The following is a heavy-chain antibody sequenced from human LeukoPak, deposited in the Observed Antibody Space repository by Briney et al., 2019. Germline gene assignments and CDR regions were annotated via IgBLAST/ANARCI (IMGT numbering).Heavy chain of an antibody. D-gene: IGHD3-22*01. V-gene: IGHV4-59*01. J-gene: IGHJ4*02. CDR2: IYYSGST. CDR1: GGSISSYY. CDR3: ARDSSDGQFDY. Sequence: PSETLSLTCTVSGGSISSYYWSWIRQPPGKGLEWIGYIYYSGSTNYNPSLKSRVTISVDTSKNQFSLKLSSVTAADTAVYYCARDSSDGQFDYWGQGTLVTVSS.